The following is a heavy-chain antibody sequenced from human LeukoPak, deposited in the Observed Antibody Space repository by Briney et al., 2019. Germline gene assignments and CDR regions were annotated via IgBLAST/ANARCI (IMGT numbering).Heavy chain of an antibody. J-gene: IGHJ4*02. CDR3: AKMQGYFDY. V-gene: IGHV3-23*01. Sequence: PGGSLRLSCAASGFSFSSYAWSGVGRATGKGREWVSAIASSGETTYYADPVKGRFTSSRDNSKSMVYLQMNGLRAEDAATYYCAKMQGYFDYWGQGSLVTVSS. CDR2: IASSGETT. CDR1: GFSFSSYA.